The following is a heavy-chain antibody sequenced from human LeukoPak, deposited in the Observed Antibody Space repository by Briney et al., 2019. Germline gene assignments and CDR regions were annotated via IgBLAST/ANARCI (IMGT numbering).Heavy chain of an antibody. CDR3: AKAAQSRTISGVVTEFDP. J-gene: IGHJ5*02. D-gene: IGHD3-3*01. CDR1: GFTFSSYA. V-gene: IGHV3-23*01. CDR2: ISGIGGST. Sequence: PGGSLSLSCAASGFTFSSYAMSCVRQAPGKGLECLSSISGIGGSTYYADSVKGRFTISRDNSTNTLYLKMNCLRAEDTAVYYCAKAAQSRTISGVVTEFDPWGQGTLVTVSS.